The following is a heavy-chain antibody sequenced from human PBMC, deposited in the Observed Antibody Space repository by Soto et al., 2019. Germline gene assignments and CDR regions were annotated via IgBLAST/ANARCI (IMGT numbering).Heavy chain of an antibody. CDR1: GDTFNTYW. V-gene: IGHV5-51*01. Sequence: VESLKISCSGFGDTFNTYWIGWVRQMPWKGLEWMGVMSPGNSDIRYSPAFQGQVSISADTSISTAYLQWSSLKTSDSGMYYCARQGRTSASSDFWGQGTLVTVSS. D-gene: IGHD2-21*01. CDR2: MSPGNSDI. CDR3: ARQGRTSASSDF. J-gene: IGHJ4*02.